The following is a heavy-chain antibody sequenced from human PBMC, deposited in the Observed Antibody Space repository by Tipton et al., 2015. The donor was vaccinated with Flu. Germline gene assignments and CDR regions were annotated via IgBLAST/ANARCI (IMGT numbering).Heavy chain of an antibody. V-gene: IGHV5-51*03. D-gene: IGHD2-15*01. J-gene: IGHJ6*02. Sequence: VQLVQSGAEVKKPGESLKISCKGSGYSFTSYWIGWVRQMPGKGLEWMGIIYPGDSDTRYSPSFQGQVTISADKSISTAYLQWSSLKASDTAMYYCARGYCSGGSCYYVGYYGMDVWGQGTTVTVSS. CDR3: ARGYCSGGSCYYVGYYGMDV. CDR1: GYSFTSYW. CDR2: IYPGDSDT.